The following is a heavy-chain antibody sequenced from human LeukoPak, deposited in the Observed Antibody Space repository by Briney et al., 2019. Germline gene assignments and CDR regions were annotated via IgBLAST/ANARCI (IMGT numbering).Heavy chain of an antibody. CDR3: ARTRGSGYNSPPGGY. CDR2: IKQDGSEK. J-gene: IGHJ4*02. D-gene: IGHD3-22*01. CDR1: GFTFSSYW. Sequence: GGSLRLSCAASGFTFSSYWMSWVRQAPGKGLEWVANIKQDGSEKYYVDSVKGRFTISRDNAKNSLYLQMNSLRAEDTAVYYCARTRGSGYNSPPGGYWGQGTLVTVSS. V-gene: IGHV3-7*01.